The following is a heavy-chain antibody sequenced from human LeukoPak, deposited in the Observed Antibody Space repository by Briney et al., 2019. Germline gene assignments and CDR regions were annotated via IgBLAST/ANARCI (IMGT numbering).Heavy chain of an antibody. Sequence: SETLSLTCTVSGGSISSYYWSWIRQPPGKGLEWIGYIYSSGSTNYNSSLKSRVTISVDTSKSQFSLKLTSVTAADTAVYYCARSGGYSSPQNYWGQGTLVTASS. J-gene: IGHJ4*02. CDR3: ARSGGYSSPQNY. CDR1: GGSISSYY. V-gene: IGHV4-59*01. CDR2: IYSSGST. D-gene: IGHD6-19*01.